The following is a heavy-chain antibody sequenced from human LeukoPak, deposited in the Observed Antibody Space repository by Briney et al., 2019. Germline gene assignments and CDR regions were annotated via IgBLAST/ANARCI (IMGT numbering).Heavy chain of an antibody. V-gene: IGHV1-69*13. Sequence: SVKVSCKASGGTFSSYAISWVRQAPGPGLEWMGGIIPIFGTANYAQKFQGRVTITADESTSTAYMELSSLRSEDTAVYYCARSYTVATIHVHYYYGMDVWGKGTTVTVSS. CDR1: GGTFSSYA. J-gene: IGHJ6*04. D-gene: IGHD5-12*01. CDR2: IIPIFGTA. CDR3: ARSYTVATIHVHYYYGMDV.